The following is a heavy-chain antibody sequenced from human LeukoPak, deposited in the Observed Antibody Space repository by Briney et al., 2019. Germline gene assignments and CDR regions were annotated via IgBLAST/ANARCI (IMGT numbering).Heavy chain of an antibody. CDR1: GYTFTSYG. CDR2: ISSNSDNT. D-gene: IGHD7-27*01. Sequence: ASVTVSYKASGYTFTSYGISWVRQAPGQGLEWMGWISSNSDNTNYAQKLQGRVTMTTDTSTSTAYMELRSLRSDDTALYLCARDWGSIKVIADYWGQGTLVTVSS. V-gene: IGHV1-18*01. CDR3: ARDWGSIKVIADY. J-gene: IGHJ4*02.